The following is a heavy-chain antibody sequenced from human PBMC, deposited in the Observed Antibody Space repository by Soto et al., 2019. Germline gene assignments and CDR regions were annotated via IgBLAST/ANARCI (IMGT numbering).Heavy chain of an antibody. D-gene: IGHD5-18*01. J-gene: IGHJ4*02. Sequence: SETLSLTCPVSGGSISSGGYYWSWIRQHPGKGLEWIGYIYYSGSTYYNPSLKSRVTISVDTSKNQFSLKLSSVTAADTAVYYCARARRGYSYGSIIDYWGQGTLVTVSS. V-gene: IGHV4-31*03. CDR2: IYYSGST. CDR3: ARARRGYSYGSIIDY. CDR1: GGSISSGGYY.